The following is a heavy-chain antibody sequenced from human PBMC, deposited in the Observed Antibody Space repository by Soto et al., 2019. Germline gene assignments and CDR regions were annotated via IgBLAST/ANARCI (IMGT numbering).Heavy chain of an antibody. CDR3: ATDSRRDGYNLAY. CDR1: GGSISSGGYY. J-gene: IGHJ4*02. V-gene: IGHV4-31*03. CDR2: IYYSGST. Sequence: QVQLQESGPGLVKPSQTLSLTCTVSGGSISSGGYYWSWIRQHPGKGLEWIGYIYYSGSTYYNPSLKSRVTISVDTSKNQFSRKLGSVPAADTAVYDCATDSRRDGYNLAYWGQGTLVTVSS. D-gene: IGHD5-12*01.